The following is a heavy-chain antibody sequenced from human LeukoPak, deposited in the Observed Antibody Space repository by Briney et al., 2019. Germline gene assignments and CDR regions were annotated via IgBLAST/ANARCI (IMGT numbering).Heavy chain of an antibody. J-gene: IGHJ4*02. CDR1: GFTFSSYW. D-gene: IGHD2-2*01. Sequence: GGSLRLSCAASGFTFSSYWMSWVRQAPGKGLGWVANIKQDESEKYYVDSVKGRFTISRDNAKNSLYLQMNTLTAEDTAVYYCARALDSSSSRYQAFEYWGQGTLVTVSS. V-gene: IGHV3-7*01. CDR3: ARALDSSSSRYQAFEY. CDR2: IKQDESEK.